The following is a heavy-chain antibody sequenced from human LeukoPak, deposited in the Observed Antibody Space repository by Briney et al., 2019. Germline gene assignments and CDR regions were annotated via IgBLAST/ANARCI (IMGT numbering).Heavy chain of an antibody. CDR1: GGSISSYY. J-gene: IGHJ6*02. V-gene: IGHV4-59*01. Sequence: SETLSLTCTVSGGSISSYYWTWIRQPPGKGLEWIGDIYDSGSTRYNTSLESRVTISVDTYKNQFSLKLSSVTAAVTAVYYCAKGGSTNFYYGDVWGQGTTVTVSS. D-gene: IGHD2/OR15-2a*01. CDR3: AKGGSTNFYYGDV. CDR2: IYDSGST.